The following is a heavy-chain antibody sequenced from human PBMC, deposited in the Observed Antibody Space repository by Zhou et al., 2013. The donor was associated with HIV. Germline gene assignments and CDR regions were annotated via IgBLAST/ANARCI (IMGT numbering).Heavy chain of an antibody. Sequence: EVQLVESGGGLVKPGGSLRLSCAASGFTFSRYSMNWVRQAPGKGLEWVSSISSSSSFIYYADSVKGRFTISRDNAKNSLYLQMNSLRAEDTAVYYCARDHPPRYQLPDYWGQGTLVTVSS. D-gene: IGHD2-2*01. V-gene: IGHV3-21*01. CDR3: ARDHPPRYQLPDY. CDR1: GFTFSRYS. CDR2: ISSSSSFI. J-gene: IGHJ4*02.